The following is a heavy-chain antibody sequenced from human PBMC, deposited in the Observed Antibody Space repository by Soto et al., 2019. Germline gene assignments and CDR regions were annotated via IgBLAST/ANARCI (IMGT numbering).Heavy chain of an antibody. CDR3: ARGLNGSLHYFYY. V-gene: IGHV1-3*01. Sequence: ASVKVSCKASGYTFTSYAMHWVRQAPGQRLEWMGWINAGNGNTKYSQKFQGRVTITRDTSASTAYMELSSLRSEDTAVYYCARGLNGSLHYFYYWGQGTLVTVSS. D-gene: IGHD3-10*01. J-gene: IGHJ4*02. CDR1: GYTFTSYA. CDR2: INAGNGNT.